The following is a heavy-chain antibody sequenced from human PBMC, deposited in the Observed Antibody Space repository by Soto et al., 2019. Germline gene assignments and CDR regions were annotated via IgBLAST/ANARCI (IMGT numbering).Heavy chain of an antibody. D-gene: IGHD2-21*01. CDR2: ISTNTGNP. J-gene: IGHJ5*02. CDR3: ASASQSIAFYP. CDR1: GYTFTSYS. V-gene: IGHV7-4-1*01. Sequence: ASVKVSCKASGYTFTSYSINWVRQAPGQGLEWMGWISTNTGNPTYAQGFTGRFVFSLDTSVSTAYLHIFSLKAEDTAVYYGASASQSIAFYPWGPGPLVTVSS.